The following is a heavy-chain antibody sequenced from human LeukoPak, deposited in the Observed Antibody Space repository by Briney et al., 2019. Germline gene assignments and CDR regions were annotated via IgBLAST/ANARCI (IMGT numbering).Heavy chain of an antibody. CDR2: ISGSSSTI. CDR3: ARAYGGNWFGY. J-gene: IGHJ4*02. V-gene: IGHV3-48*04. CDR1: GFTFSTYS. D-gene: IGHD4-23*01. Sequence: GGSLRLSCAASGFTFSTYSMNWVRQAPGKGLEWVSYISGSSSTIYYADSVKGRFTISRDNAKNSLYLQMNSLRAEDTAVYYCARAYGGNWFGYWGQGTLVTVSS.